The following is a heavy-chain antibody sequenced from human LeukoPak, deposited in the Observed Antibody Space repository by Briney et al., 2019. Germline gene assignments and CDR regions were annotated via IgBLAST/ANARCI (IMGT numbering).Heavy chain of an antibody. Sequence: GGSLRLSCAASGLTFRTYAMSWVRQAPGKGLEWVSSISDSSGYTFYADSVKGRFTISRDNAKNSLYLQMNSLRAEDTAVYYCAELGITMIGGVWGKGTTVTTSS. CDR3: AELGITMIGGV. D-gene: IGHD3-10*02. V-gene: IGHV3-21*01. J-gene: IGHJ6*04. CDR2: ISDSSGYT. CDR1: GLTFRTYA.